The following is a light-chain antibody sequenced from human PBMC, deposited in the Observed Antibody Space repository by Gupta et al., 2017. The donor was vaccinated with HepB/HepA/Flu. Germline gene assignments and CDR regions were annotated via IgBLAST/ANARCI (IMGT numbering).Light chain of an antibody. V-gene: IGKV6-21*01. CDR2: YSS. J-gene: IGKJ1*01. CDR3: QQTSTLPWT. CDR1: QSIGTS. Sequence: EIVLTQLPDFHSVTPKEEVTITCRATQSIGTSLHWYQHNPGQSPKLLIKYSSQSFSGVPARFSGSGSGTDFTLTINNVEAEDAGTFFCQQTSTLPWTFGQGTKVEIE.